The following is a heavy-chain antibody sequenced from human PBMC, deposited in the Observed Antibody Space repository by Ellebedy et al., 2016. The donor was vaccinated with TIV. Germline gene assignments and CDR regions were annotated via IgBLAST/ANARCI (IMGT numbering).Heavy chain of an antibody. CDR3: AREWPHSGSSWYGPFDY. D-gene: IGHD6-13*01. CDR2: IYYSGST. J-gene: IGHJ4*02. CDR1: GGSVSSGSYY. Sequence: SETLSLXCTVSGGSVSSGSYYWSWIRQPPGKGLEWIGYIYYSGSTNYNPSLKSRVTISVDTSKNQFSLKLRSVTAADTAVYYCAREWPHSGSSWYGPFDYWGQGTLVTVSS. V-gene: IGHV4-61*01.